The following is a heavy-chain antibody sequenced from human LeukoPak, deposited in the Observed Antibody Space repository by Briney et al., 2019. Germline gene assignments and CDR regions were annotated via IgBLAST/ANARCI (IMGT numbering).Heavy chain of an antibody. Sequence: GGSLRLSCAASGFTFNTYWMSWVRQAQGKGLEMVANINPDGSEKSYVGSVKGRLTISRDNAKNSLFLHVNSLRAADTAVYYCARGTGIYYIYWGQGTLVTVSS. V-gene: IGHV3-7*01. CDR2: INPDGSEK. D-gene: IGHD1-26*01. CDR3: ARGTGIYYIY. CDR1: GFTFNTYW. J-gene: IGHJ4*02.